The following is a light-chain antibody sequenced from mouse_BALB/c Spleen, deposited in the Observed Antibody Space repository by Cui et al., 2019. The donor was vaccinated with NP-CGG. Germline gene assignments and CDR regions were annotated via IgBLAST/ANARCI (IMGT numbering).Light chain of an antibody. CDR1: TGAVTTSNY. CDR3: ALWYSNHWV. V-gene: IGLV1*01. Sequence: QFVVTQPSAPTTSPGETVTLTCRSSTGAVTTSNYANWVQEKPDHLFTGLIGGTNNRAPGVPARFSGSLIGDKAALTITGAQTEDEAIYFCALWYSNHWVFGGGTKLTVL. J-gene: IGLJ1*01. CDR2: GTN.